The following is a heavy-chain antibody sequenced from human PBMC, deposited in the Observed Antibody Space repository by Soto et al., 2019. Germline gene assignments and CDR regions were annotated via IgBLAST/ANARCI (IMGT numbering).Heavy chain of an antibody. V-gene: IGHV1-2*04. CDR3: ARGHSTDCSNGVCSFFYNHEMDV. J-gene: IGHJ6*02. CDR1: GYSFTDYH. Sequence: ASVKVSCKASGYSFTDYHIHWVRQAPGQGLEWLGRINPKSGGTSTAQKFQGWVAMTRDRSISTVYMELTRLRSDDTAVYFCARGHSTDCSNGVCSFFYNHEMDVWGQGTTVTVSS. D-gene: IGHD2-8*01. CDR2: INPKSGGT.